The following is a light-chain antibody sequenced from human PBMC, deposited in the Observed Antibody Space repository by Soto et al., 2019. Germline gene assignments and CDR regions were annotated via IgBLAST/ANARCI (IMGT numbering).Light chain of an antibody. J-gene: IGLJ2*01. CDR2: EVS. Sequence: QSVLTQPPSASGSPGQSVTISCTGTSSDVGAYNYVSWYQQHPGKAPKAMIYEVSKRPSGVPDRFSGSKSGNAASLTVSGLQAEDEADYYCSSYAGSSNVVFGGGTKLTVL. V-gene: IGLV2-8*01. CDR1: SSDVGAYNY. CDR3: SSYAGSSNVV.